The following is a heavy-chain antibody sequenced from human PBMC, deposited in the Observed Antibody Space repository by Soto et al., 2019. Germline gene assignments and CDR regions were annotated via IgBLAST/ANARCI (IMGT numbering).Heavy chain of an antibody. J-gene: IGHJ4*02. CDR3: ARFAILSQVLAY. CDR1: GFSLSTSGMC. V-gene: IGHV2-70*11. Sequence: SGPTLVNPTQTLTLTCTFSGFSLSTSGMCVSWIRQPPGKALEWLARIDWDDDKYYSTSLKTRLAISKDTSKNQVVLTMTNMDPVDTATYYCARFAILSQVLAYWGQGTLVTVSS. CDR2: IDWDDDK.